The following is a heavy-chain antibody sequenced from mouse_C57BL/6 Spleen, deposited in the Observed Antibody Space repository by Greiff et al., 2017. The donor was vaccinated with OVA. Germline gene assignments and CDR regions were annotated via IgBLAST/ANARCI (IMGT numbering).Heavy chain of an antibody. Sequence: EVKLVESGGGLVQPGGSLKLSCAASGFTFSDYGMAWVRQAPRKGPEWVAFISNLAYSIYYADTVTGRFTISRENATNTLYLEMSSLRSEDTAMYYCARRGDGLDVWGTGTTVTVSS. J-gene: IGHJ1*03. CDR2: ISNLAYSI. D-gene: IGHD2-3*01. V-gene: IGHV5-15*01. CDR3: ARRGDGLDV. CDR1: GFTFSDYG.